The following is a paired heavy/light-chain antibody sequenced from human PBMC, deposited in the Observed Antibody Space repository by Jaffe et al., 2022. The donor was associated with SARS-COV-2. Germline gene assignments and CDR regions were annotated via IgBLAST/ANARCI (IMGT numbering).Light chain of an antibody. CDR2: GDY. J-gene: IGLJ3*02. CDR3: LSFDSSLNGWV. Sequence: QSVLTQPPSVSGAPGQRVTISCTGSSSNIGAGSDVHWYQQLLGTPPKLLIYGDYNRPSGVPDRFSGSKSGTSASLAISGLQAEDEADYYCLSFDSSLNGWVFGGGTKLTVL. V-gene: IGLV1-40*01. CDR1: SSNIGAGSD.
Heavy chain of an antibody. D-gene: IGHD5-12*01. V-gene: IGHV3-21*01. CDR2: INGGSNYI. CDR3: ARGPDIVTTKHYFDY. Sequence: EVQLVESGGGLVKPGGSLRLSCAASGFSFSTYSLNWVRQAPGKGLEWVSCINGGSNYIYYADSVRGRFTIYRDNAKKSMFLQMNSLRAEDTALYYCARGPDIVTTKHYFDYWGQGSLVTVSS. J-gene: IGHJ4*02. CDR1: GFSFSTYS.